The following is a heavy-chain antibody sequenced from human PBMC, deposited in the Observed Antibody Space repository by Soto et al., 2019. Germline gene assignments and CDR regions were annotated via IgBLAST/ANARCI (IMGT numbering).Heavy chain of an antibody. D-gene: IGHD6-19*01. V-gene: IGHV3-23*01. CDR1: GFTFSSYA. J-gene: IGHJ4*02. Sequence: EVQLLESGGGLVQPGGSLRLSCAASGFTFSSYAMSWVRQAPGKGLEWVSVISGSGDSTYYADSVKGRFTISRDNSKNTLYLQINSLRAEDTAVYYCASRSSGWYFDYWGQGTLVTVSS. CDR3: ASRSSGWYFDY. CDR2: ISGSGDST.